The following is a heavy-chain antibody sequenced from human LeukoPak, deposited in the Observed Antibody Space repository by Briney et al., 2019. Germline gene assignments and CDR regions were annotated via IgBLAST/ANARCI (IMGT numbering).Heavy chain of an antibody. CDR2: ISSSSSYI. D-gene: IGHD6-13*01. Sequence: KPGGSLRLSCAASGFTFNSYSMNWVRQAPGKGLEWLSSISSSSSYIYYADSVKGRFTISRDNAKNSLYLQMNSLRAEDTAVYYCAREISGPLAAAGGYYYYYMDVWGKGTTVTISS. CDR3: AREISGPLAAAGGYYYYYMDV. CDR1: GFTFNSYS. V-gene: IGHV3-21*01. J-gene: IGHJ6*03.